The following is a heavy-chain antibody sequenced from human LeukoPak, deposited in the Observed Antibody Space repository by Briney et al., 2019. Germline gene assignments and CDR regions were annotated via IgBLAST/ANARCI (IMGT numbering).Heavy chain of an antibody. CDR2: THYSGST. CDR1: GDSITNYY. D-gene: IGHD1-26*01. V-gene: IGHV4-59*01. J-gene: IGHJ6*02. CDR3: ARAMYSGSYYYYYGIDV. Sequence: SETLSLTCSVSGDSITNYYWNWIQQPPGKGLEWIGYTHYSGSTTYNPSLKSRVSTSVDTSKNQFSLKLSSVTAADTAVYYCARAMYSGSYYYYYGIDVWGQGTTVTVSS.